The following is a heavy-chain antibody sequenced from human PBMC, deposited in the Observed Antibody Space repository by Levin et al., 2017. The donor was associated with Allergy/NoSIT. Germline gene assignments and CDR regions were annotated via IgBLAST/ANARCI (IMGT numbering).Heavy chain of an antibody. Sequence: GGSLRLSCAASGFTFSSYGMHWVRQAPGKGLEWVAVISYDGSNKYYADSVKGRFTISRDNSKNTLYLQMNSLRAEDTAVYYCAKDPYSSGWYVGSGGFDYWGQGTLVTVSS. CDR3: AKDPYSSGWYVGSGGFDY. CDR1: GFTFSSYG. D-gene: IGHD6-19*01. J-gene: IGHJ4*02. CDR2: ISYDGSNK. V-gene: IGHV3-30*18.